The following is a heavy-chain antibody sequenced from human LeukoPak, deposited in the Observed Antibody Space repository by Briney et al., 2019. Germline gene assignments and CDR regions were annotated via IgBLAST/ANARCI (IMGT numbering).Heavy chain of an antibody. Sequence: PGRSLRLSCAASGFTFSSYGMHWVRQAPGKGLEWVAVISYDGSNKYYADSVKGRFTISRDNSKNTLYLQMNSLRAEDTAVYYCAKDQSGERYYYGMDVWGQGTTVTVSS. D-gene: IGHD1-26*01. V-gene: IGHV3-30*18. CDR3: AKDQSGERYYYGMDV. J-gene: IGHJ6*02. CDR1: GFTFSSYG. CDR2: ISYDGSNK.